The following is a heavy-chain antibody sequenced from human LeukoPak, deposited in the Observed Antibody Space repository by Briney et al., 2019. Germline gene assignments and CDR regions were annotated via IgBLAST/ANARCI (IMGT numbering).Heavy chain of an antibody. Sequence: SETLSLTCTVSGGSISSYYWSWIRQPPGKGLEWIGYIYYSGSTNYNPSLKSRVTISVDTSKNQFSLKLSSVTAADTAVYYCARGQESSSQFHNWFYPWGQGTLVTVSS. CDR2: IYYSGST. J-gene: IGHJ5*02. CDR3: ARGQESSSQFHNWFYP. D-gene: IGHD6-13*01. CDR1: GGSISSYY. V-gene: IGHV4-59*01.